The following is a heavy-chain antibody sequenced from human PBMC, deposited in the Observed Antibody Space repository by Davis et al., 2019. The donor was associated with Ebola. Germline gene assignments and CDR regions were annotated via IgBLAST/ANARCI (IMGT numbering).Heavy chain of an antibody. D-gene: IGHD2-2*01. V-gene: IGHV3-23*01. CDR2: ISKSADTS. J-gene: IGHJ6*03. CDR3: ALYQLGPHYFYYMDV. CDR1: GFTSGCCA. Sequence: GESLKISCTASGFTSGCCAMNWVRQAPGKGLEWVSAISKSADTSYYADSVKGRFTISRDNSKNTLYLQMSSLRAEDIAIYYCALYQLGPHYFYYMDVWGKGTTVTVSS.